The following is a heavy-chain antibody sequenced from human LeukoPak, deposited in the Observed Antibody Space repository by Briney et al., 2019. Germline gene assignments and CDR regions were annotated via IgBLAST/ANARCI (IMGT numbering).Heavy chain of an antibody. CDR1: GFTFSSYV. CDR2: INHNGKTI. Sequence: PGGSLRLSCAASGFTFSSYVMSWVRQAPGKGLEWVSYINHNGKTIYYADSVKGRFTISRDNGKNSLYLQMNSLRDEDTAVYYCARDNDWAFDYWGQGTLVTVSS. D-gene: IGHD3-9*01. CDR3: ARDNDWAFDY. J-gene: IGHJ4*02. V-gene: IGHV3-48*02.